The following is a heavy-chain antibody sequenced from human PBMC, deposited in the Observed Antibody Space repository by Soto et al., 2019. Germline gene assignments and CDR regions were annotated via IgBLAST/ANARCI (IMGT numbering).Heavy chain of an antibody. CDR2: INHSGST. V-gene: IGHV4-34*01. D-gene: IGHD1-26*01. CDR3: ARMSGSYYLSHYFDC. CDR1: GGSFSGYY. Sequence: PSETLSLTCAVYGGSFSGYYWSWIRQPPGKGLEWIGEINHSGSTNYNPSLKSRVTISVDTSKNQFSLKLSSVTAADTAVYYCARMSGSYYLSHYFDCWCQGNRLTLSS. J-gene: IGHJ4*02.